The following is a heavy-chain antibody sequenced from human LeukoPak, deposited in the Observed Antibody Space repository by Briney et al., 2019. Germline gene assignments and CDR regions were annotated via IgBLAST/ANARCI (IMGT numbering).Heavy chain of an antibody. J-gene: IGHJ4*02. D-gene: IGHD4-17*01. V-gene: IGHV3-33*06. CDR2: IWFDGTNK. Sequence: GGSLRLSCAASAFTFSNYGMHWVRQAPGKGLEWVAVIWFDGTNKYYADSVKGRFTISRDNSKNTLYLQMNSLRAEDTAVYYCAKLDDYCDCLYYFDYWGQGTLVTVSS. CDR3: AKLDDYCDCLYYFDY. CDR1: AFTFSNYG.